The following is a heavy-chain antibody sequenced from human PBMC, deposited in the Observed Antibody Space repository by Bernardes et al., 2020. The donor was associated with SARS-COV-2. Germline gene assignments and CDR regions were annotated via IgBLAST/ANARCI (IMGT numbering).Heavy chain of an antibody. CDR3: ARDGYSPYGMDV. CDR2: ISRSSSYI. D-gene: IGHD5-12*01. Sequence: VGSLILSCVASGFTFSSYNMNWVRQAPGQGLEWVSGISRSSSYIYYADSVKGRSTISRDDAKKSLYLEMNSLRAEDTAVYYCARDGYSPYGMDVWGQGTTVTVSS. CDR1: GFTFSSYN. J-gene: IGHJ6*02. V-gene: IGHV3-21*01.